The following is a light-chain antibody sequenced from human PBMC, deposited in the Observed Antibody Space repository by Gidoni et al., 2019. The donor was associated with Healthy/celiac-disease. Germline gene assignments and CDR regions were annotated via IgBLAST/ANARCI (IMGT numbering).Light chain of an antibody. CDR3: QQYNSYSR. Sequence: DIQMTQSPSTLSASVGDRVTIPCRASQSISSWLAWYQQKPGKAPKLLIYDASSLESGVPSRFSGSGSGTEFTLTISSLQPDDFATYYCQQYNSYSRFGPGTKVDIK. V-gene: IGKV1-5*01. CDR1: QSISSW. J-gene: IGKJ3*01. CDR2: DAS.